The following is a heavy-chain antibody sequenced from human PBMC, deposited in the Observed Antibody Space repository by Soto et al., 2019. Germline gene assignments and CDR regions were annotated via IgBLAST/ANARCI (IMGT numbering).Heavy chain of an antibody. Sequence: QLQLQESGPGLVKPSETLSLTCTVSSASISSSSYTWGWIRQPPGKGLQGIGGIYYSGTTYYTPSLNSRVTVSVDTSKNQFSLKVTSVTAADTAVYYCARLHGYCISSSCHGHYAMDVWGQGTTVTVSS. J-gene: IGHJ6*02. CDR2: IYYSGTT. V-gene: IGHV4-39*01. D-gene: IGHD2-2*01. CDR1: SASISSSSYT. CDR3: ARLHGYCISSSCHGHYAMDV.